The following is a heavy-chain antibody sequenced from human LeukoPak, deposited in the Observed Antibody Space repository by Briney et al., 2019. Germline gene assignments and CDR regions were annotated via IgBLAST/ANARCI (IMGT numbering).Heavy chain of an antibody. Sequence: GGSLRLSCAASGFTLSSYGMHWVRQAPGKGLEWVAVITYDGSNKYYVDSVKGRFTISRDNSKNTLYLQMNSLRAEDTAVYYCAKGGESSSSWPYYFDYWGQGTLVTVSS. J-gene: IGHJ4*02. D-gene: IGHD6-13*01. CDR1: GFTLSSYG. V-gene: IGHV3-30*18. CDR3: AKGGESSSSWPYYFDY. CDR2: ITYDGSNK.